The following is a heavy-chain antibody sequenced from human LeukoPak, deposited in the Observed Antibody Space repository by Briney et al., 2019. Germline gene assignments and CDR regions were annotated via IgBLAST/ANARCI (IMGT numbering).Heavy chain of an antibody. V-gene: IGHV3-33*01. D-gene: IGHD6-13*01. CDR3: ARGIAAAGNPNWFDP. Sequence: PGGSLRLSCAASGFIFSSYAMHWVRQAPGTGLEWVAVIWPDGSNKYYADSVKGRFTISRENSKNTLYPQMNSLRAEDTAVYYCARGIAAAGNPNWFDPWGQGTLVTVSS. CDR2: IWPDGSNK. J-gene: IGHJ5*02. CDR1: GFIFSSYA.